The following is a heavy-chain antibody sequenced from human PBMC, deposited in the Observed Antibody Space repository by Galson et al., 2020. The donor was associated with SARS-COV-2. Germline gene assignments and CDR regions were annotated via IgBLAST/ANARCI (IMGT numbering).Heavy chain of an antibody. V-gene: IGHV3-30*18. D-gene: IGHD3-10*01. J-gene: IGHJ4*02. CDR2: ITYDGSNK. CDR1: GFTFSSYG. Sequence: GGSLRLYCAASGFTFSSYGMHWVRQAPGKGLEWMAVITYDGSNKYYADSVKGRFTISRDNSKNTLYLQMNSLRAEDTAVYYCANSLLWFGELSTDPPLDYWGQGTLVTVSS. CDR3: ANSLLWFGELSTDPPLDY.